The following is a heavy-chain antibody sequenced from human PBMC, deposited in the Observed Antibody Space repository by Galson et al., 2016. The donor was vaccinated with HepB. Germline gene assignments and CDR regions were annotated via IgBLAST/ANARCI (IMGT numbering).Heavy chain of an antibody. V-gene: IGHV3-15*01. CDR1: GFTFSKAW. CDR3: RYGMDV. J-gene: IGHJ6*02. Sequence: LRLSSAASGFTFSKAWMSWVRQAPRKGLEWVGRIKSKTDGGTTDYAPPVKGRFSISRDDSKNTLYLQMNSLKTEDTAVYYCRYGMDVWGQGTTVTVSS. CDR2: IKSKTDGGTT.